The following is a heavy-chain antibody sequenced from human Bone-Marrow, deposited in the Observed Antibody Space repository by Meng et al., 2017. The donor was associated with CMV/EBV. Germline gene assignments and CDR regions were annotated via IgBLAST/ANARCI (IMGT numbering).Heavy chain of an antibody. CDR3: ARDIQVGLPRENNWFDP. CDR2: MNPNSGNT. J-gene: IGHJ5*02. Sequence: ASVKVSCKASGYTFTTYDINWVRQATGQGLEWMGWMNPNSGNTGYAPKFQGRVTITADKSTSTAYMELSSLRSEDTAVYYCARDIQVGLPRENNWFDPWGQGTLVTVSS. V-gene: IGHV1-8*03. CDR1: GYTFTTYD. D-gene: IGHD2-21*01.